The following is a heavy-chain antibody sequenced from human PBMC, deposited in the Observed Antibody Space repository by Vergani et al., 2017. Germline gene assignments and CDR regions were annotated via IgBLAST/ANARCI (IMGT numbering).Heavy chain of an antibody. CDR1: GFTFSSYA. J-gene: IGHJ6*02. CDR3: AREGEVVATIRFGMDV. Sequence: QVQLVESGGGVVQPGRSLRLSCAASGFTFSSYAMHWVRQAPGKGLEGVAVISYDGSNKYYADSAKGRFTISRDNFKDTLYLQMNSLRAEDTAVYYCAREGEVVATIRFGMDVWGQG. D-gene: IGHD1-26*01. CDR2: ISYDGSNK. V-gene: IGHV3-30-3*01.